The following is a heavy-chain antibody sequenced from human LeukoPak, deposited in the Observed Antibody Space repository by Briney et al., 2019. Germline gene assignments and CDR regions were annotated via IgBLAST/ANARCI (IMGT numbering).Heavy chain of an antibody. CDR3: ARGDIVVVPAGGKFDP. CDR1: GYTFTSYY. CDR2: INPSGGST. J-gene: IGHJ5*02. V-gene: IGHV1-46*01. D-gene: IGHD2-2*01. Sequence: ASVKVSCKESGYTFTSYYMHWVRQAPGQGLDWMGIINPSGGSTTYAQKFRGRVTVTRDTSTSTVYMELSSLTSEDTAVYYCARGDIVVVPAGGKFDPWGQGTLVTVSS.